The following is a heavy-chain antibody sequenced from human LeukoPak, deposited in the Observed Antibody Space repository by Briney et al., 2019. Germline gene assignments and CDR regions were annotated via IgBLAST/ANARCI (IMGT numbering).Heavy chain of an antibody. J-gene: IGHJ3*02. CDR2: MRGNGGST. CDR3: AKSITAAGTYAFDI. V-gene: IGHV3-23*01. CDR1: GFTFSSYG. Sequence: PGGSLRLSCAASGFTFSSYGMSWVRQAPGKGLEWVSAMRGNGGSTEYVDSVRGRFIISRDNSRNTLYLQMNSLRAEDTAVYYCAKSITAAGTYAFDIWGQGTVVTVSS. D-gene: IGHD6-13*01.